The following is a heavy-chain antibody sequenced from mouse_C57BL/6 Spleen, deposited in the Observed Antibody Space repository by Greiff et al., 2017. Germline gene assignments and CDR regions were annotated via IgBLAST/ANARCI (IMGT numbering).Heavy chain of an antibody. CDR1: GYTFTDYY. J-gene: IGHJ2*01. D-gene: IGHD1-1*01. Sequence: EVQLQQSGPELVKPGASVKISCKASGYTFTDYYMNWVKQSNGKSLEWIGDINPNNGGTSYNQKFKGKATLTVDKSSSTAYMELRSLTSADSEVYACAIIATARDFDDWGQGTTLTVSS. CDR3: AIIATARDFDD. V-gene: IGHV1-26*01. CDR2: INPNNGGT.